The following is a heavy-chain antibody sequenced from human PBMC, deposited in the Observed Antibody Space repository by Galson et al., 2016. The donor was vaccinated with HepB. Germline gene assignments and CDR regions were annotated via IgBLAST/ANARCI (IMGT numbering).Heavy chain of an antibody. D-gene: IGHD3-10*01. Sequence: SLRLSCAASGFTFRSYGLHRVRQAPGKGLEWVAVIWYDGSNKYYADSVKGRFTISRDNSKNTLYLQMNSLRAEDTAVYYCARVSGESGPDYWGQGTLVTVSS. CDR3: ARVSGESGPDY. V-gene: IGHV3-33*01. CDR1: GFTFRSYG. CDR2: IWYDGSNK. J-gene: IGHJ4*02.